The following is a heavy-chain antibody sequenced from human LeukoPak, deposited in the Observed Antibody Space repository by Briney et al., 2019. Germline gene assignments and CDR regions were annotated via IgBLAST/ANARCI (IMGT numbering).Heavy chain of an antibody. J-gene: IGHJ4*02. CDR3: ARSTSGGYSYYFDS. CDR2: IKHDESEK. V-gene: IGHV3-7*01. CDR1: GVTFSSDW. Sequence: GGSLRLSCAASGVTFSSDWMSWVRQAPGKGLEWVANIKHDESEKYYVASVKGRFTISRDNAKNSLYLQMNSLRAEDTAVYYCARSTSGGYSYYFDSWGQGTLVTVST. D-gene: IGHD3-10*01.